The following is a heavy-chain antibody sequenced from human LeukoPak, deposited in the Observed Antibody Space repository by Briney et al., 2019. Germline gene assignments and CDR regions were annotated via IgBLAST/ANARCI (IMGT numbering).Heavy chain of an antibody. V-gene: IGHV3-7*03. D-gene: IGHD6-13*01. CDR2: IKEDGSEE. CDR3: ARDSGWFRFDY. J-gene: IGHJ4*02. CDR1: GFTFSSSW. Sequence: GGSLRLSCAASGFTFSSSWMTWVRQAPGKGLEWVANIKEDGSEEYYVDSVKGRFTISRDNAKNSLYLQMNSLRAEDTAMYYCARDSGWFRFDYWGRGTLVTVSS.